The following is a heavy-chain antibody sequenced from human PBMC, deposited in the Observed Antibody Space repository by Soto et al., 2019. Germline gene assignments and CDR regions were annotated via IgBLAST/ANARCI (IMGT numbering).Heavy chain of an antibody. V-gene: IGHV1-18*01. CDR1: GYTFTSYG. CDR2: ISAYNGNT. Sequence: QVQLVQSGAEVKKPGASVKVSCKASGYTFTSYGISWVRQAPGQGLEWMGWISAYNGNTNDAQKLQGRVTRTTDTSTSTAYMELRSLRSDDTAVYYCARVTAAAGTFYDPPARHWGQGTLVNVSS. J-gene: IGHJ4*02. CDR3: ARVTAAAGTFYDPPARH. D-gene: IGHD6-13*01.